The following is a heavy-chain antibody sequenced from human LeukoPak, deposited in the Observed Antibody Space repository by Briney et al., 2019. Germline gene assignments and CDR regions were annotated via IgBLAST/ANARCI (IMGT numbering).Heavy chain of an antibody. D-gene: IGHD3-9*01. CDR1: GYTFTSYG. J-gene: IGHJ4*02. V-gene: IGHV1-18*01. CDR2: ISAYSGNT. CDR3: ASRALRYFDWLPNFDY. Sequence: ASVKVSCKASGYTFTSYGISWVRQAPGQGLEWMGWISAYSGNTNYAQKLQGRVTMTTDTSTSTAYMELRSLRSDDTAVYYCASRALRYFDWLPNFDYWGQGTLVTVSS.